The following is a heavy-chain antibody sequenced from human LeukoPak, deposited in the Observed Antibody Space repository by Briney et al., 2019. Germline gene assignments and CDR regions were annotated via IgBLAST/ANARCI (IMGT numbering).Heavy chain of an antibody. CDR2: ISYDERNI. CDR3: ARNDGWYDY. V-gene: IGHV3-30*08. CDR1: ALTFSRYT. Sequence: PGRSLRLTCAASALTFSRYTMYWVRQAPGKGLEWVALISYDERNIYYADSVKGRFTISRDNSKDTLFLQMNTLRVEDTAIYYCARNDGWYDYWGQGTLVTVSS. D-gene: IGHD6-19*01. J-gene: IGHJ4*02.